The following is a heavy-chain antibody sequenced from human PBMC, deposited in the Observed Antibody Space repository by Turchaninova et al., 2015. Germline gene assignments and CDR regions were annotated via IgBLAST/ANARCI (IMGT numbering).Heavy chain of an antibody. Sequence: EVQMXEFGXXLVXXXGSXXISCEASGFTFRNYAMSWVRQAPGKGLEWVSGISGSGSNTFDADSVKGRITISRDNSKNTLYLQMNSLRAEDTAIYYCAKLKAGIQDAFDIWGQGTMVTV. CDR2: ISGSGSNT. CDR1: GFTFRNYA. V-gene: IGHV3-23*01. J-gene: IGHJ3*02. D-gene: IGHD4/OR15-4a*01. CDR3: AKLKAGIQDAFDI.